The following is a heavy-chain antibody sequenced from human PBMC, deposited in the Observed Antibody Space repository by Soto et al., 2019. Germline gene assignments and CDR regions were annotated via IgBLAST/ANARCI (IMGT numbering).Heavy chain of an antibody. CDR2: ISGNSDRT. D-gene: IGHD1-1*01. CDR1: GFTFSSYA. CDR3: AKLGYSIRWNDGMDV. Sequence: EVQLLESGGGLVQPGGSLRLSCAASGFTFSSYAMSWVRQAPGKGLEWVSLISGNSDRTNYADSVKGRFTISRDNSKNTLYLQMNSLRVEDTAVYYCAKLGYSIRWNDGMDVWGQGTTVTVSS. J-gene: IGHJ6*02. V-gene: IGHV3-23*01.